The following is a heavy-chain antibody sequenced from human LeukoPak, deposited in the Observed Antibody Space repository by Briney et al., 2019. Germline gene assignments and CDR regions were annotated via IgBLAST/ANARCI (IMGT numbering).Heavy chain of an antibody. D-gene: IGHD3-3*01. Sequence: SETLSLTCAVYGGSFSGYYWSWIRQPPGKGLEWIGEINHSGSTNYNPSLKSRVTTSVDTSKNQFSLKLSSVTAADTAVYYCARGTHYDFWSGYPDYYYYYMDVWGKGTTVTVSS. V-gene: IGHV4-34*01. J-gene: IGHJ6*03. CDR1: GGSFSGYY. CDR3: ARGTHYDFWSGYPDYYYYYMDV. CDR2: INHSGST.